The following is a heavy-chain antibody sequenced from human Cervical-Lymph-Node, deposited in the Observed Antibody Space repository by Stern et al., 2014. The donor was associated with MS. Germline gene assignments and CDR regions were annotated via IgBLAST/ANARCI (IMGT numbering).Heavy chain of an antibody. CDR3: ARSSSPSPYYYYGMDV. Sequence: QLVQSGGGVVQPGRSLRLSCAASGFTFSSYGMHWVRQALGKGLEWVAVIWYDGSNKYYADSVKGRFTISRDNSKNTLYLQMNSLRAEDTAVYYCARSSSPSPYYYYGMDVWGQGTTVTVSS. J-gene: IGHJ6*02. D-gene: IGHD6-13*01. V-gene: IGHV3-33*01. CDR2: IWYDGSNK. CDR1: GFTFSSYG.